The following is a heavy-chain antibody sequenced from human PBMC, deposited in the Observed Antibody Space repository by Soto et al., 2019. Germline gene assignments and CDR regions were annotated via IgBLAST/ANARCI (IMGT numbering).Heavy chain of an antibody. CDR1: GGSISSGGYY. V-gene: IGHV4-31*03. CDR3: ARGGRGSDFPPPNWFDP. Sequence: QVQLQESGPGLVKPSQTLSLTCTVSGGSISSGGYYWSWIRQHPGKGLEWIGYIYYRGSTYYNPSLKSRVNISVDKSKNQFSRKLSSVTAAATAVYYCARGGRGSDFPPPNWFDPWGQGTLVTVSS. D-gene: IGHD5-12*01. J-gene: IGHJ5*02. CDR2: IYYRGST.